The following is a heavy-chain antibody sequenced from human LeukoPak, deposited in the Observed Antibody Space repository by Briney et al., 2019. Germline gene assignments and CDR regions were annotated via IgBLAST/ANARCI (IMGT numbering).Heavy chain of an antibody. CDR3: ARESYDILTGYSDYYGIDV. D-gene: IGHD3-9*01. Sequence: GASVKVSCKASGYTFTTYAMHWVRQAPGQRLEWMGWINGGNGNTKHSQKFQGRVTITRETSASTAYMELRSLRSEDTAVYYCARESYDILTGYSDYYGIDVWGKGTTVTVSS. CDR2: INGGNGNT. CDR1: GYTFTTYA. J-gene: IGHJ6*04. V-gene: IGHV1-3*01.